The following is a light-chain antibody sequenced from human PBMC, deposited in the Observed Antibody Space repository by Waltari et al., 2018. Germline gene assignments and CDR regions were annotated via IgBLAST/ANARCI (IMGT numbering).Light chain of an antibody. CDR3: LSYTNTAVRV. CDR2: EVS. J-gene: IGLJ3*02. CDR1: SSDVGANNY. V-gene: IGLV2-14*01. Sequence: QSALTQPASVSGSPGQAITISCTGSSSDVGANNYVSWYRQYPGKAPQVLIYEVSNRPSGVYNRFSGSKSGNTASLTISGLQAEDEADYYCLSYTNTAVRVFGGGTRLTVL.